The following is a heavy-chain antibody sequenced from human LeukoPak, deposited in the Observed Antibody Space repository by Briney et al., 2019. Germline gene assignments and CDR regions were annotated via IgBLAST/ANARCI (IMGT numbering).Heavy chain of an antibody. CDR3: ASGSGYFFDY. CDR1: GGSISRTSYY. CDR2: FYYSGST. V-gene: IGHV4-39*01. D-gene: IGHD1-14*01. Sequence: SETLSLTCTVSGGSISRTSYYWGWIRQPPGKGLEWIETFYYSGSTYYNPYLKSRVTISVDTSKNQFSLKLSSVTAADTAVYYCASGSGYFFDYWGQGTLVTVSS. J-gene: IGHJ4*02.